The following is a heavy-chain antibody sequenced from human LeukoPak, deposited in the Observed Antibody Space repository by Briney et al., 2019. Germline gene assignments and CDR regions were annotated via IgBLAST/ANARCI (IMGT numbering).Heavy chain of an antibody. J-gene: IGHJ4*02. D-gene: IGHD2-21*01. CDR2: MSSCGSYI. CDR1: GFNFSTYA. Sequence: PGGSLRLSCSACGFNFSTYAMTWVRQAPGKGVEGISSMSSCGSYIYYADSVRGRFTISRDNTKNSLFLVMNNLRADDTAIYYCARDRPTGSSRVFVVQWGQGTQVTVFS. CDR3: ARDRPTGSSRVFVVQ. V-gene: IGHV3-21*04.